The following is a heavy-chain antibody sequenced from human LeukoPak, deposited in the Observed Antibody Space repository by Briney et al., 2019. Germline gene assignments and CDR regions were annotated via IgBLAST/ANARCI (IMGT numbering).Heavy chain of an antibody. V-gene: IGHV1-18*01. CDR3: ARDGAPYRTSHYYMDV. J-gene: IGHJ6*03. D-gene: IGHD4-11*01. Sequence: ASVKVSCKPSGYIFTSYGISWVRQAPGQGLEWMGWISAYNGNTNYAQKLQDRVTMTTDTSTSTAYMELRSLRSDDTAVYYCARDGAPYRTSHYYMDVWGKGTTVTVSS. CDR2: ISAYNGNT. CDR1: GYIFTSYG.